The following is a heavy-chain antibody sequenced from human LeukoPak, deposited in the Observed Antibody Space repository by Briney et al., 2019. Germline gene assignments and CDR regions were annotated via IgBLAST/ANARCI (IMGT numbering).Heavy chain of an antibody. Sequence: GGSLRLSCAASGFSFSSYSMNWVRQAPGKGLEWVSYISSSSGTIYYADSVKGRFTISRDNAKKSLYLQMNSLRAEDTAVYYCARDRSSTEAWFDPWGQGTLVIVSP. J-gene: IGHJ5*02. V-gene: IGHV3-48*04. D-gene: IGHD4-17*01. CDR2: ISSSSGTI. CDR3: ARDRSSTEAWFDP. CDR1: GFSFSSYS.